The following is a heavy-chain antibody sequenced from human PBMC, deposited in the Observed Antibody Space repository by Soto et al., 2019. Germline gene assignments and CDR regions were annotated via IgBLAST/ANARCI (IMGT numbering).Heavy chain of an antibody. V-gene: IGHV3-30*18. Sequence: QVQLVESGGGVGQPGRSLRLSCAASGFTFNTYGIHWVRQAPGKGLVWVAVISYDGRNKYYADSVKGRFTISRDNFKNTLYLQMNRPRTGDTAGYCCVNCARQWLVPFDYWGPATLVTASS. CDR2: ISYDGRNK. CDR1: GFTFNTYG. J-gene: IGHJ4*02. CDR3: VNCARQWLVPFDY. D-gene: IGHD6-19*01.